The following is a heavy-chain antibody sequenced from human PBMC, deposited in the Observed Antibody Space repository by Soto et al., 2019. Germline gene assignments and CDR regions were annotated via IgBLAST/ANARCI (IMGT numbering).Heavy chain of an antibody. D-gene: IGHD3-22*01. V-gene: IGHV3-48*03. J-gene: IGHJ4*02. CDR3: VRATYFSDSSGYTRCFDY. Sequence: TFSSYXMXXVRQAPGKGLEWVSYISSSGSTIYYADSVKGRFTTSRDESKNXVYQQMDSLKTEDTAVYYCVRATYFSDSSGYTRCFDYWGQGTLVTVSS. CDR1: TFSSYX. CDR2: ISSSGSTI.